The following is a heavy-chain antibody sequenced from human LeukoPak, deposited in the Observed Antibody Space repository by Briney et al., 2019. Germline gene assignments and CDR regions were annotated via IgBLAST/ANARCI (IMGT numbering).Heavy chain of an antibody. CDR2: ISAYNGNT. J-gene: IGHJ6*02. CDR3: ARDYGSGHYGMDV. CDR1: GYTFTNYG. V-gene: IGHV1-18*01. D-gene: IGHD3-10*01. Sequence: ASVKVSCKASGYTFTNYGISWVRQAPGQGLEWMGWISAYNGNTNYAQKLQGRVTLTTDTSTGTAYMELRTLRSDDTAVYYCARDYGSGHYGMDVWGQGTTVTVSS.